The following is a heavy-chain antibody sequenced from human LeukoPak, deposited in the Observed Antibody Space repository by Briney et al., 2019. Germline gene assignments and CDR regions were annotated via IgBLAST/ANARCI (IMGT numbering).Heavy chain of an antibody. CDR3: EKEEFYFGDSLPDAFDI. V-gene: IGHV3-9*01. Sequence: PGGSLRLSCAASGFTFDDYAMHWVRQAPGKGLEWVSGISWNSGSIGYADSVKGRFTISRDNAKNSLYLQMNSLRAEDTALYYWEKEEFYFGDSLPDAFDIWGQGTMVTVSS. CDR2: ISWNSGSI. CDR1: GFTFDDYA. D-gene: IGHD3-22*01. J-gene: IGHJ3*02.